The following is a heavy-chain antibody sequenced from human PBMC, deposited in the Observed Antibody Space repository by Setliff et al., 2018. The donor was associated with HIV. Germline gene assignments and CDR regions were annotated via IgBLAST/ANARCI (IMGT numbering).Heavy chain of an antibody. CDR2: IHPTGHI. J-gene: IGHJ5*02. CDR3: ASRVYYYDSSGYLREEGFDP. CDR1: GGSLSSYY. V-gene: IGHV4-34*01. Sequence: PSETLSLTCVAYGGSLSSYYWNWIRQTPGKGLEWIGEIHPTGHINYNPSLKSRVTISVDTSKNQFSLKLSSVTAADAAVYYCASRVYYYDSSGYLREEGFDPWGQGTLVTVSS. D-gene: IGHD3-22*01.